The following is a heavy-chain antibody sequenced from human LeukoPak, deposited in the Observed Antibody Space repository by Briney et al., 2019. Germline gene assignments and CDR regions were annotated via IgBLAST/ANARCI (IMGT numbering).Heavy chain of an antibody. CDR1: GFTFSSYG. Sequence: PGGSLRLSCAASGFTFSSYGMHWVRQAPGKGLEWVAVISYDGSNKYYADSVKGRFTISRDNSKNTLYLQMNSLRAEDTAVYYCAAQWELHPAFWGQGTLVTVSS. CDR3: AAQWELHPAF. J-gene: IGHJ4*02. V-gene: IGHV3-30*03. CDR2: ISYDGSNK. D-gene: IGHD1-26*01.